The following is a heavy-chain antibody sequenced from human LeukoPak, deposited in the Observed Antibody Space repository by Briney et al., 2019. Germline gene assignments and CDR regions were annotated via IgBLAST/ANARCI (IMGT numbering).Heavy chain of an antibody. Sequence: GAPLQISCEGSGSIFTTYWISWVRPLPGKGLEWRGRFDPTDSYTNYSPSFQGHVTISADKSISTAYLQWSSLKASDTAMYYCARREYSGSYYVYWGQGTLVTVSS. CDR1: GSIFTTYW. J-gene: IGHJ4*02. CDR2: FDPTDSYT. V-gene: IGHV5-10-1*01. CDR3: ARREYSGSYYVY. D-gene: IGHD1-26*01.